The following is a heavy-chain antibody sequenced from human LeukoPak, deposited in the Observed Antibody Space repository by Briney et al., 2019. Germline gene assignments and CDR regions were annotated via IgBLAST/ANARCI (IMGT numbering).Heavy chain of an antibody. CDR3: ARGGRAARAISYYYGMDV. CDR1: VFTLSSYG. Sequence: GGSLRLFCAASVFTLSSYGMHWVRQSPGKGLEWVADIWYDGSNKYYADSVKGRFTISRDNSKNKLYLQMISLRAEDTAVYYCARGGRAARAISYYYGMDVWGQGTTVTVSS. D-gene: IGHD6-6*01. V-gene: IGHV3-33*01. J-gene: IGHJ6*02. CDR2: IWYDGSNK.